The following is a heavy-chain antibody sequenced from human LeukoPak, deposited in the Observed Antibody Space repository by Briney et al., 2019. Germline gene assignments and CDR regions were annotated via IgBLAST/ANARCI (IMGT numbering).Heavy chain of an antibody. CDR1: GGTFSSYA. J-gene: IGHJ5*02. CDR3: ARGPLHVALSSGSLKWLDP. V-gene: IGHV1-69*05. CDR2: IVPIFGAP. D-gene: IGHD3-22*01. Sequence: SVKVSCKASGGTFSSYAISWVRQAPGRGLEWMGGIVPIFGAPNYALDFQGRATITTDESTSTVYLQLTSLISEDTAMYYCARGPLHVALSSGSLKWLDPWGQGSLVTVSS.